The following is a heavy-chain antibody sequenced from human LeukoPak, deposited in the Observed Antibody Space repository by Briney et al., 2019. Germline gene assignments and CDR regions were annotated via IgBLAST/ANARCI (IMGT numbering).Heavy chain of an antibody. J-gene: IGHJ4*02. CDR2: ISGSGGST. CDR3: ARDGGYDFWSGYYQDY. CDR1: GFTFSSFW. V-gene: IGHV3-23*01. Sequence: GGSLRLSCAASGFTFSSFWMSWVRQAPGKGLEWVSAISGSGGSTYYADSVKGRFTISRDNSKNTLYLQMNSLRAEDTAVYYCARDGGYDFWSGYYQDYWGQGTLVTVSS. D-gene: IGHD3-3*01.